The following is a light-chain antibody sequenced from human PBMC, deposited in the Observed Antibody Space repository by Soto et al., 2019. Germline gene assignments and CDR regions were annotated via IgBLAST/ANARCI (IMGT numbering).Light chain of an antibody. CDR2: DVS. J-gene: IGKJ1*01. CDR1: HGVSAW. Sequence: DIQMTQSPSTLSASVGDRVTITCRAGHGVSAWLAWYQQKPGKAPNFLMYDVSTFESGVPSRFSGSGSGTDFTLTISRLEPDDFAAYYCQQYKNWPPWTFGQGTKVDIK. V-gene: IGKV1-5*01. CDR3: QQYKNWPPWT.